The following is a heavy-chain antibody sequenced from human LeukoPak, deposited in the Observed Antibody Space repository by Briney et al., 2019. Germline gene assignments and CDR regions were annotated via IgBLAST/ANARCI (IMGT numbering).Heavy chain of an antibody. D-gene: IGHD6-6*01. CDR1: GGSFSGYY. CDR2: INHSGST. CDR3: ATSHPTLEYSSSSSDPREDY. Sequence: SETLSLTCAAYGGSFSGYYWSWIRQPPGKGLEWIGEINHSGSTNYNPSLKSRVTISVDTSKNQFSLKLSSVTAADTAVYYCATSHPTLEYSSSSSDPREDYWGQGTLVTVSS. J-gene: IGHJ4*02. V-gene: IGHV4-34*01.